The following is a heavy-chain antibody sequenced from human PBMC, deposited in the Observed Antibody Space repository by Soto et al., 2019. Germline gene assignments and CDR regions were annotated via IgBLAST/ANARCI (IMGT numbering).Heavy chain of an antibody. V-gene: IGHV3-30*18. J-gene: IGHJ6*03. CDR3: AKDFGYCSGGSCPTHYYYYYYMDV. CDR1: GFTFSSYG. D-gene: IGHD2-15*01. CDR2: ISYDGSNK. Sequence: GGSLRLSCAASGFTFSSYGMHWVRQAPGKGLEWVAVISYDGSNKYYADSVKGRFTISRDNSKNTLYLQMNSLRAEDTAVYYCAKDFGYCSGGSCPTHYYYYYYMDVWGKGTTVTVSS.